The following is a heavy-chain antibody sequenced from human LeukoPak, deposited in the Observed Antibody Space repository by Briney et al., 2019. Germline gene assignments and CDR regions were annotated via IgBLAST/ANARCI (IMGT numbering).Heavy chain of an antibody. V-gene: IGHV3-53*01. CDR1: GFTVSSNY. D-gene: IGHD3-22*01. CDR3: ARNRQGTYYCDSSPDY. J-gene: IGHJ4*02. Sequence: GGSLRLSCAASGFTVSSNYMSWVRQAPGKGLEWVSVIYSGGSTYYADSVKGRFTISRDNSKNTLYLQMNSLRAEDTAVYYCARNRQGTYYCDSSPDYWGQGTLVTVSS. CDR2: IYSGGST.